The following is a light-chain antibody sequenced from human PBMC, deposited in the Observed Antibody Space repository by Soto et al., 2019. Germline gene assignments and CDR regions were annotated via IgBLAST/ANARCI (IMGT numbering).Light chain of an antibody. CDR1: TSNIGAGT. CDR2: SHS. Sequence: QSVLTQPPSASGTPGQRVTFSCSGSTSNIGAGTVNWYQHLPGAAPRLLIYSHSQRPSGVPDRFSGSKSGTSASLAISGLQSDDEADYYCTSHAGSNNYVFGTGTKVTVL. CDR3: TSHAGSNNYV. V-gene: IGLV1-44*01. J-gene: IGLJ1*01.